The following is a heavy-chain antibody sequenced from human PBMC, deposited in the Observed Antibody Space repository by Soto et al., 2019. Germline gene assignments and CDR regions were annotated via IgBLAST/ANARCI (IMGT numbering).Heavy chain of an antibody. CDR3: ARVRTGYFDY. D-gene: IGHD3-9*01. CDR2: IYYNGNT. V-gene: IGHV4-59*11. CDR1: GGAINDHY. Sequence: PSETLSLTCTVSGGAINDHYWSYIRQPPGKGLEWIGYIYYNGNTNYNPSLESRVTISVDGSKNQFSLRLTSLTAADTAVYYCARVRTGYFDYWGRGALVTVSS. J-gene: IGHJ4*02.